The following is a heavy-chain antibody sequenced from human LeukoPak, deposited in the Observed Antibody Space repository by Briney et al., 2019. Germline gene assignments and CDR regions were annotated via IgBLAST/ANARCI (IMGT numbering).Heavy chain of an antibody. J-gene: IGHJ4*02. CDR2: IYYSGTT. D-gene: IGHD3-16*01. CDR1: GASISSGGYY. Sequence: AQTLSLTCSVSGASISSGGYYWTWIRQYSGKGLEWIGYIYYSGTTYYNPSLLSRVTISGDTSKNQFSLKLSSVTAADTAVYYCARTAGWSYGFDYWGQGTLVTVSS. CDR3: ARTAGWSYGFDY. V-gene: IGHV4-31*03.